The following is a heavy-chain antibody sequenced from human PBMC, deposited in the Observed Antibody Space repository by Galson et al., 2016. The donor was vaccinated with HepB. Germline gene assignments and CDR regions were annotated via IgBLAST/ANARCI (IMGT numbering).Heavy chain of an antibody. J-gene: IGHJ6*02. V-gene: IGHV4-61*01. D-gene: IGHD6-13*01. CDR3: ARGLYTSTWNGDYHAMGV. Sequence: SATLSLTCTVSGGSVTSGTYYWSWIRQPPGKGLEWFGHIYYSGGTNYSPSLKSRVTVSVDTSNNQFSLKLTSVTAADTAVYYCARGLYTSTWNGDYHAMGVWGQGTTVTVSS. CDR2: IYYSGGT. CDR1: GGSVTSGTYY.